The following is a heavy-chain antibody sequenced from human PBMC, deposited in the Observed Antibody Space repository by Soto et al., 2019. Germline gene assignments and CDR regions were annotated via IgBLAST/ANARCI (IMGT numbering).Heavy chain of an antibody. J-gene: IGHJ4*02. CDR2: ISSSSSYI. D-gene: IGHD1-7*01. V-gene: IGHV3-21*01. Sequence: EVQLVESGGGLVKPGGSLRLSCAASGFTFSSYSMNWVRQAPGKGLGWVSSISSSSSYIYYADLVKGRFTISRDNAKNSLYLQMNSLRAEDTAVYYCARGTITGTTLHYFDYWGQGTLVTVSS. CDR1: GFTFSSYS. CDR3: ARGTITGTTLHYFDY.